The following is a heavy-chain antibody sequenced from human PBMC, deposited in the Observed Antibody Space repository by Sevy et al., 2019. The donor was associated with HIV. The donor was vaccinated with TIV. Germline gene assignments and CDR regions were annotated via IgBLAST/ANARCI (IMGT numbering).Heavy chain of an antibody. J-gene: IGHJ5*02. CDR2: ISISSNHI. CDR3: ARGYCGGGSCTAFDP. Sequence: GGSLRLSCAASGFTFSSYSMNWVRQAPGMGLEWVSSISISSNHIYYADSVKGRFALSRDMSKNTVYLQMNSLRAEDTAVYYCARGYCGGGSCTAFDPWGQRTLVTVSS. CDR1: GFTFSSYS. D-gene: IGHD2-15*01. V-gene: IGHV3-21*04.